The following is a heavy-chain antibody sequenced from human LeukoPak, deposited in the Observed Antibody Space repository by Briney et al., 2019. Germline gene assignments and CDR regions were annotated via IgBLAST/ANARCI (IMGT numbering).Heavy chain of an antibody. CDR3: AKGPVGGVQSMGPFEY. J-gene: IGHJ4*02. CDR2: SGWNGGNI. V-gene: IGHV3-9*03. CDR1: RFTFDTYA. Sequence: GGSLRLSCAASRFTFDTYAMHWVRQLPGKGLEWVSGSGWNGGNIGYADSVKGRFTITRDNVKNSLYLQMNSLRAEVMALYFCAKGPVGGVQSMGPFEYWGQRTLVTVSS. D-gene: IGHD2-15*01.